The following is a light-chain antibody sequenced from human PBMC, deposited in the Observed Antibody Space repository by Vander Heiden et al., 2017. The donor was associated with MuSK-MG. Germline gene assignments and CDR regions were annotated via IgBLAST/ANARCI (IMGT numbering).Light chain of an antibody. Sequence: SVLTPPPSPSDSPGPRVTLASSGSSSNIGGNTVNWYQQLPGTAPKLLMYRNNKRPSGVPDRFSGSKSGTSAPLAISGLQSEDEADYYCATRDDSRNALVFGGGTKVTVL. CDR3: ATRDDSRNALV. CDR2: RNN. V-gene: IGLV1-44*01. J-gene: IGLJ3*02. CDR1: SSNIGGNT.